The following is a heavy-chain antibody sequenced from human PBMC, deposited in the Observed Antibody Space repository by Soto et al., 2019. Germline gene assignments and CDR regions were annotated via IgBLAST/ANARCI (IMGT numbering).Heavy chain of an antibody. J-gene: IGHJ4*02. Sequence: QITLKESGPTLVKPTQTLTLTCTFSGFSLSTSAEGVGWIRQPPGKALEWLALIYWDGDERYSPSLKSRLTITKDTYTNQVVLPMTNMDPADTATYSCAHGSCTSADCYPNPYLDYWCQGILVTVSS. V-gene: IGHV2-5*02. CDR2: IYWDGDE. D-gene: IGHD2-2*01. CDR3: AHGSCTSADCYPNPYLDY. CDR1: GFSLSTSAEG.